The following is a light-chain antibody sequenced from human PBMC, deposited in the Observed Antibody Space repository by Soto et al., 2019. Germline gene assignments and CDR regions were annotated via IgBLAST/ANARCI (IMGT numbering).Light chain of an antibody. V-gene: IGLV1-51*01. J-gene: IGLJ3*02. CDR1: FSNIGTNY. CDR3: MTRDSSLNAGV. Sequence: QSVLTQPPSVSAAPGQRVAISCSGTFSNIGTNYVSWYQVLPGSAPKLLIYENDKRPSEIFARFSASKSGTSATLAITGLQAGDEADYYCMTRDSSLNAGVFGGGTKVTVL. CDR2: END.